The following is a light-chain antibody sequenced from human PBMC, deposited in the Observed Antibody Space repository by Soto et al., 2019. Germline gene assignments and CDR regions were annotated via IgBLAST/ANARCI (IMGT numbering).Light chain of an antibody. Sequence: DIVMTQSPLSLPVTPGEPASISCRSSQSLLHSNGYNYLDWYLQKPGQSPQLLIYLGSNRSSGVPDRFSGSGSGTDFTLKISRVEAEDVGVYYCQQYNNWPWTFGQGTKVEI. V-gene: IGKV2-28*01. CDR3: QQYNNWPWT. CDR2: LGS. CDR1: QSLLHSNGYNY. J-gene: IGKJ1*01.